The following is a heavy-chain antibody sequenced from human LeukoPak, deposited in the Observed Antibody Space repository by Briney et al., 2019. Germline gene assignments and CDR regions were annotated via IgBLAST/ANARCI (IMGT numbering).Heavy chain of an antibody. CDR2: MNPNSGNT. D-gene: IGHD4-11*01. V-gene: IGHV1-8*03. Sequence: ASVKVSCKASGYTFTSYDINWVRQATGQGLEWMGMMNPNSGNTGYAQKFQGRVTITRNTSISTAYMEVSSLRSEDTAVYYCARAPSWGTTGYSYYYMDVWGKGTTVTVSS. CDR3: ARAPSWGTTGYSYYYMDV. CDR1: GYTFTSYD. J-gene: IGHJ6*03.